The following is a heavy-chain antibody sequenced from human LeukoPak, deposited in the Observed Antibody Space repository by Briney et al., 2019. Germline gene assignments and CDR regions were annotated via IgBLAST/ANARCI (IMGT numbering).Heavy chain of an antibody. D-gene: IGHD5-12*01. CDR3: ARDDALVATGSFDY. CDR1: GYTLTSYG. Sequence: ASVTVSCMASGYTLTSYGINWVRQAPGHGVEWMGWISAYNGNTKYAQKLQGRVTMTTDTSTSTAYMELRSLRSDDTAVYYCARDDALVATGSFDYWGQGTLVTVSS. J-gene: IGHJ4*02. V-gene: IGHV1-18*01. CDR2: ISAYNGNT.